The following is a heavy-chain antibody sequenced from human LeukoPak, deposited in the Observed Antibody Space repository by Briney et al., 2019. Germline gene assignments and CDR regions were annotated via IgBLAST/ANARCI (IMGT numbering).Heavy chain of an antibody. CDR1: GASTSDKY. V-gene: IGHV4-59*08. D-gene: IGHD6-19*01. CDR2: IYYGRNT. Sequence: SETLSLTCSASGASTSDKYWSWIRQSPGRTLEWIGHIYYGRNTKYYPSLTSRVTISVDTSKNQFSLSLTSVTAADTAMYYCAQTTGWPGFDFWGPGALVTVSS. J-gene: IGHJ4*02. CDR3: AQTTGWPGFDF.